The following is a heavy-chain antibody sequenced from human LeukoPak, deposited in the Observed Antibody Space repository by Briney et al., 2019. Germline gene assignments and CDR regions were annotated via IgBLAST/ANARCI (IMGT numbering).Heavy chain of an antibody. CDR1: GFTFSSYW. V-gene: IGHV3-74*01. D-gene: IGHD3-9*01. CDR2: INSDGGST. Sequence: GGSLRLSCAASGFTFSSYWMHWVRQALGKGLEWVSRINSDGGSTTYADSVKGRFTISRDNAKNTMYLQMSSLRADDSAVYYCGRGGLTGQMAAFDYWGQGALVTVST. CDR3: GRGGLTGQMAAFDY. J-gene: IGHJ4*02.